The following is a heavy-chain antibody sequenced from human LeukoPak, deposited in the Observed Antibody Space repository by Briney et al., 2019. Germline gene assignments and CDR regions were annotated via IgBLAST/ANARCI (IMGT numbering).Heavy chain of an antibody. CDR3: AIKTTVTTLGAYYYYGMDV. J-gene: IGHJ6*02. Sequence: SVKVSCKASGGTFSSYAISWVRQAPGQGLEWMGGIIPIFGTANYAQKFQGRVTITSDESTSTAYMELSSLRSEDTAVYYCAIKTTVTTLGAYYYYGMDVWGQGTTVTVSS. D-gene: IGHD4-17*01. V-gene: IGHV1-69*13. CDR2: IIPIFGTA. CDR1: GGTFSSYA.